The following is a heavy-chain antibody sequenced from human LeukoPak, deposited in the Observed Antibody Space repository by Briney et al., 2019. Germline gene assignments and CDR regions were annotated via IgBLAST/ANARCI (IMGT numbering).Heavy chain of an antibody. J-gene: IGHJ4*02. CDR3: ASSRAKGY. CDR1: GYSISSGYY. V-gene: IGHV4-38-2*01. CDR2: IYHSGST. Sequence: PSETLSLTCAVSGYSISSGYYWGWIRQPPGKGLEWIGSIYHSGSTYYNPSLKSRVTISVDTSKNQFSLKLSSVTAAGTAVYYCASSRAKGYWGQGTLVTVSS. D-gene: IGHD6-6*01.